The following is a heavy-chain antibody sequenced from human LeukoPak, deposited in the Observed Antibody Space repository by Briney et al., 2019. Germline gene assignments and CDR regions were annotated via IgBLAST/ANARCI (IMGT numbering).Heavy chain of an antibody. Sequence: PSETLSLTCAVSGYSISSGYYWGWIRQPPGKGLEWVGSFYHGDNTYYNPSLKTRVTISVDTSKNQCSLTLSSVTVEDTAVYYCARCFINYDSSGNHAFDVWGPGTMVTVSS. V-gene: IGHV4-38-2*01. CDR1: GYSISSGYY. CDR2: FYHGDNT. D-gene: IGHD3-22*01. J-gene: IGHJ3*01. CDR3: ARCFINYDSSGNHAFDV.